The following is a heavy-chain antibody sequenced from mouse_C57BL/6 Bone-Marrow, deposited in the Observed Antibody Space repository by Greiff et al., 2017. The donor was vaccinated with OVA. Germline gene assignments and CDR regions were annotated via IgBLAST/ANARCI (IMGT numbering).Heavy chain of an antibody. Sequence: VQLQQSGAELAKPGASVKLSCKASGYTFTSYWMHWVNQRPGQGLEWIGYLNPSSGYTKYNQKFKDKATLTADTSASTAYMQLSSLTYEDSAVYYWAKGGLPAWFAYWGQGTLVTVSA. D-gene: IGHD2-2*01. J-gene: IGHJ3*01. CDR1: GYTFTSYW. V-gene: IGHV1-7*01. CDR2: LNPSSGYT. CDR3: AKGGLPAWFAY.